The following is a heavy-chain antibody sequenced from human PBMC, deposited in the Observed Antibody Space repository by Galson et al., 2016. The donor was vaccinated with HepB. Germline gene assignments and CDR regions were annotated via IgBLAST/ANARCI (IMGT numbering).Heavy chain of an antibody. Sequence: SLRLSCAASGLTFTNAWMTWVRQAPGKGLEWVGRIKGEADGGTTDYAAPVKGRFYISRDDSTHTLFLHMNSLRVEDGAVYYCATVKLITWYSFDSWGQGTLVTVSS. J-gene: IGHJ4*02. V-gene: IGHV3-15*01. CDR3: ATVKLITWYSFDS. CDR1: GLTFTNAW. D-gene: IGHD2-21*02. CDR2: IKGEADGGTT.